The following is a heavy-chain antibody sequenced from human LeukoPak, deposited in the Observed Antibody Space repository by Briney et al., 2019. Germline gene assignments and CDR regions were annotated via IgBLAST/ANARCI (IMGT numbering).Heavy chain of an antibody. CDR3: AKDGSYYDSSGYYDY. V-gene: IGHV3-23*01. J-gene: IGHJ4*02. CDR2: ISGSGGST. CDR1: GSTFSGYG. Sequence: GGSLRLSCAASGSTFSGYGMHWIRQAPGKGLEWVSAISGSGGSTYYADSVKGRFTISRDNSKNTLYLQMNSLRAEDTAVYYCAKDGSYYDSSGYYDYWGQGTLVTVSS. D-gene: IGHD3-22*01.